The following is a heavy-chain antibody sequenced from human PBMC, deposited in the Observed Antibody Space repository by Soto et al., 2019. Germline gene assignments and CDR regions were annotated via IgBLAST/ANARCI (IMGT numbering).Heavy chain of an antibody. CDR3: ARSRNVGEFIDYGGNYHGFDI. J-gene: IGHJ3*02. CDR2: IIPMFGTP. CDR1: GGSVNSHA. V-gene: IGHV1-69*01. Sequence: QVQLEQSGAEVKKAGSSVKVSCKAFGGSVNSHAISWVRQAPGQGLEWMGGIIPMFGTPTYAQKFQAGVTISAEDSTGTLYLDLSSLRSEDTAVYYCARSRNVGEFIDYGGNYHGFDIWGQGTMVTVSS. D-gene: IGHD4-17*01.